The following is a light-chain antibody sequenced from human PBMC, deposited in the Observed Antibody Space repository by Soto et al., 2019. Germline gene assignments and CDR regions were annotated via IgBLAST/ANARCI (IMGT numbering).Light chain of an antibody. V-gene: IGLV1-40*01. Sequence: QSVLTQPPSVSGAPGQRVTISCTGSSSNIGAGYDVHWYQQLPGTAPKLLIYGXXNRPXXVPDRFFGSKSGTSASLAITGLQSXXXAXXYCQSYDSSLSGVVFGGGTQLTVL. CDR1: SSNIGAGYD. CDR3: QSYDSSLSGVV. CDR2: GXX. J-gene: IGLJ2*01.